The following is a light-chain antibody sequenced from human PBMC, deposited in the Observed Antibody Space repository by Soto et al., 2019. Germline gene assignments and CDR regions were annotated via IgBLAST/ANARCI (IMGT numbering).Light chain of an antibody. Sequence: EIVMTQSPATLSVSPGERATLSCRASQSVSSNLAWYQQKPGQAPRLLIYGASTRATGIPARFSGSGSGTDFTLTISSLQPEDVATYYCQKYNSAPPFGQGTRLEIK. CDR2: GAS. CDR3: QKYNSAPP. J-gene: IGKJ5*01. CDR1: QSVSSN. V-gene: IGKV3-15*01.